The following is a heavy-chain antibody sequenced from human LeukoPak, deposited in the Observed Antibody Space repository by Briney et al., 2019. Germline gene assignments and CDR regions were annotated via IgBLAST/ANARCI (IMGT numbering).Heavy chain of an antibody. CDR2: ISGSGGST. CDR3: AKSRVLVTSGVMSLDYFDY. V-gene: IGHV3-23*01. Sequence: PGGSLRLSCAASGFTFSSYAMSWVRQAPGKGLEWVSAISGSGGSTYYADSVKGRFTISRDNSKNTLYLQMNSLRAEDTAVYYCAKSRVLVTSGVMSLDYFDYWGQGTLVTVSS. J-gene: IGHJ4*02. CDR1: GFTFSSYA. D-gene: IGHD3-16*01.